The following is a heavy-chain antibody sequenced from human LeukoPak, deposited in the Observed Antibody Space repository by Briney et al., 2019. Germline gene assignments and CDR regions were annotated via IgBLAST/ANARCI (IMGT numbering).Heavy chain of an antibody. CDR3: ARVNYGDYVGY. CDR1: GFTFSSYW. CDR2: IKQDGSEK. D-gene: IGHD4-17*01. Sequence: GGSLRLSCAASGFTFSSYWMSWGRQAPGKGLEWVANIKQDGSEKYYVDSVKGRFTISRDNAKNSLYLQMNSLRAEDTAVYYCARVNYGDYVGYWGQGTLVTVSS. J-gene: IGHJ4*02. V-gene: IGHV3-7*01.